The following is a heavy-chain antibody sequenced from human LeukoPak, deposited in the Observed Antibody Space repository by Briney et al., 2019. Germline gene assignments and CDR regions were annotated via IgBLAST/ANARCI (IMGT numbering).Heavy chain of an antibody. CDR2: IYYTGTT. CDR1: GGSISSGGYY. Sequence: PSQTLSLTCTVSGGSISSGGYYWSWIRQPPGKGPECVGYIYYTGTTYYNPSLKSRLTISVDTSKYQFSLNLDSVTAADTAVYYCARSTPTSSFDYWGQGTLVTVSS. CDR3: ARSTPTSSFDY. D-gene: IGHD6-6*01. J-gene: IGHJ4*02. V-gene: IGHV4-31*03.